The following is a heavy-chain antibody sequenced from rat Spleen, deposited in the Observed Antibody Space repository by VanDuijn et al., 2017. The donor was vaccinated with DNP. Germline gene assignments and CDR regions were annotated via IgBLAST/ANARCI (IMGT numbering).Heavy chain of an antibody. J-gene: IGHJ2*01. CDR3: ARLHTTGITPFDY. D-gene: IGHD1-9*01. V-gene: IGHV5-25*01. Sequence: EVQLVESGGGLVQPGRSLKLSCAASGFSFSNHDMAWVRQAPTKGLEWVASISPGGGGTYYRDSVKGRFIVSRDNAKSTLYLQMDSLRSEDTATYYCARLHTTGITPFDYWGQGVMVTVSS. CDR2: ISPGGGGT. CDR1: GFSFSNHD.